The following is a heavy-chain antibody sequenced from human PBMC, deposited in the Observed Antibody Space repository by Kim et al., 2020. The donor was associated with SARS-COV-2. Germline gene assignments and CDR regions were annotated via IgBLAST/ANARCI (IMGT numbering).Heavy chain of an antibody. J-gene: IGHJ4*02. Sequence: GGSLRLSCAASGFTFSSYAMHWVRQAPGKGLEWVAVISYDGSNKYYADSVKGRFTISRDNSKNTLYLQMNSLRAEDTAVYYCARDVAVLLWFGFFDYWGQGALVTDST. V-gene: IGHV3-30-3*01. CDR3: ARDVAVLLWFGFFDY. D-gene: IGHD3-10*01. CDR1: GFTFSSYA. CDR2: ISYDGSNK.